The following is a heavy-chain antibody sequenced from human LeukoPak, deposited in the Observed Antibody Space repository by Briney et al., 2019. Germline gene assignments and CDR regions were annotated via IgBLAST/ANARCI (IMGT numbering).Heavy chain of an antibody. J-gene: IGHJ5*02. CDR3: AREIPIEIRYFDWLDLKNWFDP. V-gene: IGHV4-39*01. D-gene: IGHD3-9*01. Sequence: SETLSLTCTVSGGSISSSSYYWGWIRQPPGKGLEWIGSIYYSGSTYYNPSLKSRVTISVDTSKNQFSLKLSSVTAADTAVYYCAREIPIEIRYFDWLDLKNWFDPWGQGTLVTVSS. CDR2: IYYSGST. CDR1: GGSISSSSYY.